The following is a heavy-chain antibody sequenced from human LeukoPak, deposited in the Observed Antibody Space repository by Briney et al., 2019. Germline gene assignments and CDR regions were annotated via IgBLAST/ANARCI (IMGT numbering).Heavy chain of an antibody. CDR3: ARLPYRDGVAQDY. V-gene: IGHV1-46*01. CDR2: INPISGAT. J-gene: IGHJ4*02. Sequence: ASVKVSCKTSGYTFTRYYMQWVRQAPGHGLEWMGIINPISGATDYAQKFQGRVTMTRDTSTSIVYMELSSLRSEDTAMYYCARLPYRDGVAQDYWGQGTLVTVSP. D-gene: IGHD3-16*02. CDR1: GYTFTRYY.